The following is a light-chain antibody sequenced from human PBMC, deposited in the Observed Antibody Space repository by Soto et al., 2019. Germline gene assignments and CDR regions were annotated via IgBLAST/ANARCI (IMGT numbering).Light chain of an antibody. Sequence: QSVLTQPPSVSGAPGQRVTISCTGSSSNIGAGYDVHWYQQLPGTAPKLLIYGNSNRPSGVPDRFSGSKSGTSASLAITGLQAEDEADYYYQSYDSSLSGCLVFGGGTKLTVL. CDR3: QSYDSSLSGCLV. CDR1: SSNIGAGYD. V-gene: IGLV1-40*01. CDR2: GNS. J-gene: IGLJ2*01.